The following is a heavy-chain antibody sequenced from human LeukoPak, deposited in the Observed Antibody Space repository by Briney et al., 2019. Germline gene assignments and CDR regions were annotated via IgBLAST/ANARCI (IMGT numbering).Heavy chain of an antibody. CDR2: ISSSSSYI. Sequence: GGSLRLSRAASGFTFSSYSMNWVRQAPGKGLEWVSSISSSSSYIYYADSVKGRLTISRDNAKNSLYLQMNSLRAEDTAVYYCARDDLESGWYFDLWGRGTLVTVSS. CDR3: ARDDLESGWYFDL. J-gene: IGHJ2*01. D-gene: IGHD1-1*01. V-gene: IGHV3-21*01. CDR1: GFTFSSYS.